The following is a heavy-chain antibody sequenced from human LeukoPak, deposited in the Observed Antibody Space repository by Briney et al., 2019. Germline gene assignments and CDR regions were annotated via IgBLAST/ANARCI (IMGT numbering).Heavy chain of an antibody. D-gene: IGHD3-22*01. J-gene: IGHJ4*02. CDR3: ARGTDDSSGYYDY. V-gene: IGHV3-33*01. CDR1: GFTFSSYG. CDR2: IWYDGSNK. Sequence: PGRSLRLSCAASGFTFSSYGMHWVRQAPGKGLEWVAVIWYDGSNKYYADSVKGRFTISRDNSKNTLYLQMNSLRAEDTAVYYCARGTDDSSGYYDYWGQGTLVTVSS.